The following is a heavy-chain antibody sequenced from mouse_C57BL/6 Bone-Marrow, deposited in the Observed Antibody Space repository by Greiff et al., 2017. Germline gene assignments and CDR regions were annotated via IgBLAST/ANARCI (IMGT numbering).Heavy chain of an antibody. CDR3: ARGGSSMVTTKWFAD. CDR1: GYTFTSYW. Sequence: VQLQQPGAELVMPGASVKLSCKASGYTFTSYWMHWVKQRPGQGLEWIGEIDPSASYTNYNQKFKGKATLTVDKSSSTAYMQLSSLTSADSAFYYCARGGSSMVTTKWFADWGQGTLVTVSA. J-gene: IGHJ3*01. V-gene: IGHV1-69*01. D-gene: IGHD2-1*01. CDR2: IDPSASYT.